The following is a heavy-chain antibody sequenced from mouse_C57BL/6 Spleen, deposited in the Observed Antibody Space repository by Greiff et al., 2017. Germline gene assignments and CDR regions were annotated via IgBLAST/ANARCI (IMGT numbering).Heavy chain of an antibody. CDR3: ARDYDVDRYFDV. CDR1: GYTFTDYY. CDR2: INPNNGGT. V-gene: IGHV1-26*01. Sequence: VQLKQSGPELVKPGASVKISCKASGYTFTDYYMNWVKQSHGKSLEWIGDINPNNGGTSYNQKFKGKATLTVDKSSSTAYMELRSLTSEDSAVYYCARDYDVDRYFDVWGTGTTVTVSS. J-gene: IGHJ1*03. D-gene: IGHD2-3*01.